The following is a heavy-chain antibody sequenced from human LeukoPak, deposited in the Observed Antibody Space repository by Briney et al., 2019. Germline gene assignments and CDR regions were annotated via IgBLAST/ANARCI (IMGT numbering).Heavy chain of an antibody. Sequence: SETLSLTCTVSGGSISSYYWSWIRQPPGKGLEWIGEINHSGSTNYNPSLKSRVTISVDTSKNQFSLKLSSVTAADTAVYYCAREKSGYHNYAFDIWGQGTMVTVSS. CDR2: INHSGST. J-gene: IGHJ3*02. V-gene: IGHV4-34*01. D-gene: IGHD3-3*01. CDR3: AREKSGYHNYAFDI. CDR1: GGSISSYY.